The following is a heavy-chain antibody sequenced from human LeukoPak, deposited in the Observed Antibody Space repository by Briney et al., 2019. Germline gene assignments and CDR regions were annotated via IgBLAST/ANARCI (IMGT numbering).Heavy chain of an antibody. D-gene: IGHD2-2*01. Sequence: SVKVSCKASGFTFTSSAVQWVRQARGQRLEWIGWIVVGSGNTNYAQKFQERVTITRDMSTSTAYMELSSLRSDDTAVYYCARVEYCSSTSCLPPANWFDPWGQGTLVTVSS. CDR2: IVVGSGNT. CDR3: ARVEYCSSTSCLPPANWFDP. V-gene: IGHV1-58*01. J-gene: IGHJ5*02. CDR1: GFTFTSSA.